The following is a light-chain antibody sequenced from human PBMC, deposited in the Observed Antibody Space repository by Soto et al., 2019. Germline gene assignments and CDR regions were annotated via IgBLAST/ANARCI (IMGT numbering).Light chain of an antibody. CDR1: TGAVTSGHY. V-gene: IGLV7-46*01. CDR2: DTS. Sequence: QAVVTQEPSLTVSPGGTVTLTCGSSTGAVTSGHYPYWFQQKPGQAPRTLIYDTSNKHSWTPARFSGSILGGKAALTLSGAQPEDEVEYYCLLSYSGARGVFGGGTKLTVL. J-gene: IGLJ2*01. CDR3: LLSYSGARGV.